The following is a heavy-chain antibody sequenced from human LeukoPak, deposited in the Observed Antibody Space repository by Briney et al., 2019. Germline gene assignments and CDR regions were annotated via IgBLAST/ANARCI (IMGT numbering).Heavy chain of an antibody. CDR1: GYSIRSGYY. CDR3: AREGEYQLLAGVDY. CDR2: IYHTGTA. D-gene: IGHD2-2*01. Sequence: SQTLSLTCTVSGYSIRSGYYWGWIRQPPGKGLEWIGSIYHTGTAYYNPSLKSRVTISVDTSKNQFSLKLTSVTAADTAVYFCAREGEYQLLAGVDYWGQGTLVTVSP. J-gene: IGHJ4*01. V-gene: IGHV4-38-2*02.